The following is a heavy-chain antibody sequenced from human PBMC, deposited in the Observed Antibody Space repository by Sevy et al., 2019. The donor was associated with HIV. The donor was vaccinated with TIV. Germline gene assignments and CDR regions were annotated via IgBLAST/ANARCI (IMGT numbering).Heavy chain of an antibody. V-gene: IGHV1-24*01. CDR2: YDPEDDKR. D-gene: IGHD3-22*01. J-gene: IGHJ4*02. CDR1: GKTLTQLS. Sequence: ASVKVSCKVSGKTLTQLSMHWVRQAPGKGHEWMGSYDPEDDKRIYAQKFQGRVTMTEDTSTDTAYMELRILRSEDTAVYYCATTKDYYESSGSPFDYWGQGTLVTVSS. CDR3: ATTKDYYESSGSPFDY.